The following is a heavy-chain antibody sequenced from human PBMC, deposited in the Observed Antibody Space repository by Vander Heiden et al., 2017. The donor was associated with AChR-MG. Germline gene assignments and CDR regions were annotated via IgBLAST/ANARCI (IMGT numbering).Heavy chain of an antibody. Sequence: EVLLLESAGGSVQPGGSLRPSCAHSGFTFSSYPWGWVRLAPGKGWGWGSAISGSGGRTSYEDSVKGRFTISRDDSKDTLYLQMNSLRAEDTAVYYWAKRSRDYYDSRELQYYFDYWGQGTLVTVSS. CDR1: GFTFSSYP. V-gene: IGHV3-23*01. CDR2: ISGSGGRT. CDR3: AKRSRDYYDSRELQYYFDY. D-gene: IGHD3-22*01. J-gene: IGHJ4*02.